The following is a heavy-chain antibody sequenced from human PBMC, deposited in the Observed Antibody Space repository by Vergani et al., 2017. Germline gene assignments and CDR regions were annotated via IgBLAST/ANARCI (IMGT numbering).Heavy chain of an antibody. CDR3: ARALRSSSWKGGYWYFDL. V-gene: IGHV1-18*01. CDR2: ISAYNGNT. Sequence: QVQLVQSGAEVKKPGSSVKVSCKASGGTFSSYAISWVRQAPGQGLEWMGWISAYNGNTNYAQKLQGRVTMTTDTSTRTAYMELRSLRSDDTAVYYCARALRSSSWKGGYWYFDLWGRGTLVTVSS. D-gene: IGHD6-13*01. CDR1: GGTFSSYA. J-gene: IGHJ2*01.